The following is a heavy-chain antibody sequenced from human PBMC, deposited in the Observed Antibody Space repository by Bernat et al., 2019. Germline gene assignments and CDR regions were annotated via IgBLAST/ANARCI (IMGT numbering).Heavy chain of an antibody. V-gene: IGHV5-51*01. Sequence: EVQLVQSGAEVKKPGESLKISCKGSGYSFTSYWIGCVRQMPGKGLEWMGSIYPGDSDTRYSPSFQGEVSRSADKSMSTGYLQCGSLKASDNGMYYCGQVHSSCWYFDYWGQGTLVTVSS. D-gene: IGHD6-13*01. CDR2: IYPGDSDT. CDR1: GYSFTSYW. CDR3: GQVHSSCWYFDY. J-gene: IGHJ4*02.